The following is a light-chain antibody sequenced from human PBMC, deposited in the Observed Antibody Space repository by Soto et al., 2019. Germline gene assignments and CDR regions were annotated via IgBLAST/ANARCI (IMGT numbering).Light chain of an antibody. Sequence: EIVLTQSPASLSLSPGERATLSCRASQSVSSSLAWYQQKPGQAPRLLIYDTSNRATGIPARFSGSGSGTDFTLTISNLEPEDFAVYYCQQRNNWPPIFTFGPGTKLDIK. V-gene: IGKV3-11*01. J-gene: IGKJ3*01. CDR1: QSVSSS. CDR3: QQRNNWPPIFT. CDR2: DTS.